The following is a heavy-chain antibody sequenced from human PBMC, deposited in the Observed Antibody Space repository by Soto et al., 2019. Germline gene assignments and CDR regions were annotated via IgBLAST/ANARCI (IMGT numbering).Heavy chain of an antibody. Sequence: ASVKVSCKASGYTFTSYGISWVRQAPGQGLEWMGWISAYNGNTNYAQKLQGRVTMTTDTSTSTAYMELRSLRSDDTAVYYCAGHSGGWFEDWFDPWGQGTLVTVSS. V-gene: IGHV1-18*01. CDR2: ISAYNGNT. CDR1: GYTFTSYG. CDR3: AGHSGGWFEDWFDP. J-gene: IGHJ5*02. D-gene: IGHD6-19*01.